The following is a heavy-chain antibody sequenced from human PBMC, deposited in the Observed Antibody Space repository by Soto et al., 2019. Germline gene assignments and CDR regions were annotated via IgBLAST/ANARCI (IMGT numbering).Heavy chain of an antibody. D-gene: IGHD5-18*01. CDR1: GGSVGSYH. V-gene: IGHV4-59*02. CDR3: ALGGYNYGRPLDF. Sequence: SETLSLTCSVSGGSVGSYHYNWIRQAPGKGLEWLGYIYHSGKTFYNPALTGRVSMSLDTSKNQFSLTLNSVTAADTGLYFCALGGYNYGRPLDFWGQGTLVTVSS. J-gene: IGHJ4*02. CDR2: IYHSGKT.